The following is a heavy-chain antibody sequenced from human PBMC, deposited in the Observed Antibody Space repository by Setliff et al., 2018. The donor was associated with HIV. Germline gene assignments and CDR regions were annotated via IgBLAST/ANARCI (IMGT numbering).Heavy chain of an antibody. D-gene: IGHD6-19*01. J-gene: IGHJ4*02. V-gene: IGHV1-69*13. Sequence: ASVKVSCKPSRGTFSSFALSWVRQAPGQGLEWMGGIIPTFGTSNYAQKFQGRVTITADESMTTAYMELSGLKYEDTAVYYCARDGLLVAGIRFDYWGQGTLVTVSS. CDR3: ARDGLLVAGIRFDY. CDR2: IIPTFGTS. CDR1: RGTFSSFA.